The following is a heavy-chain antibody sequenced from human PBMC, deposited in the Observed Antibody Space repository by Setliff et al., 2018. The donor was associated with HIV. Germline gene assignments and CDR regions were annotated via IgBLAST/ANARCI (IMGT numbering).Heavy chain of an antibody. D-gene: IGHD2-21*02. Sequence: PSETLSLTCIVSGASISSQYWSWIRQPAGKGLEWIGRVYSSGSTYYNPSLKSRVTISGDTSKNQFSLKMTSVTAADTAVFYCARGVPLLPPHNWGQGTLVTVSS. CDR3: ARGVPLLPPHN. J-gene: IGHJ4*02. V-gene: IGHV4-4*07. CDR1: GASISSQY. CDR2: VYSSGST.